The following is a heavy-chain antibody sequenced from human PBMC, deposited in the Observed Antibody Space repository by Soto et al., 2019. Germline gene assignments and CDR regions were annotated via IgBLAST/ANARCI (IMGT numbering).Heavy chain of an antibody. CDR3: ALSLIGSDYYYYGMDV. Sequence: GGSLRLSCAASGVTFSTYGMHWVRQAPGKGLEWVAVISYDGRNKYYADSVKGRFTISRDNSKNTLYLQMNSLRAEDTAVYYCALSLIGSDYYYYGMDVWGQGTTVTVSS. J-gene: IGHJ6*02. CDR1: GVTFSTYG. D-gene: IGHD3-22*01. CDR2: ISYDGRNK. V-gene: IGHV3-30*03.